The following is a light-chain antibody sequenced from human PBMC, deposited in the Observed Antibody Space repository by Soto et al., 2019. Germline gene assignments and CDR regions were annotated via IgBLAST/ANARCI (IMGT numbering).Light chain of an antibody. CDR2: GVS. CDR1: LTYIGAYHY. Sequence: SALTQLASVYGSPGRSIPISCTGTLTYIGAYHYVSRYQQHQGKAPLHLIYGVSSRPSGVSNRFSAAKSVNAAYLTVSVLQAEDEADYYCGSYAGKNNYVFLSGCKV. CDR3: GSYAGKNNYV. V-gene: IGLV2-14*01. J-gene: IGLJ1*01.